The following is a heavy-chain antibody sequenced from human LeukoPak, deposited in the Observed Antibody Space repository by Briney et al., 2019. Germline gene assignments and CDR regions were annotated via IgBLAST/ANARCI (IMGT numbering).Heavy chain of an antibody. CDR3: ARDYAFDI. CDR2: IYYIGST. V-gene: IGHV4-59*01. J-gene: IGHJ3*02. Sequence: PSETLSLTCTVSGDSISSYYWSWIRQPPGKGREWIGYIYYIGSTNYNPSLKSRVTISIDTSKNQFSLKLSSVTAADTAVYYCARDYAFDIWGQGTMVTVSS. CDR1: GDSISSYY.